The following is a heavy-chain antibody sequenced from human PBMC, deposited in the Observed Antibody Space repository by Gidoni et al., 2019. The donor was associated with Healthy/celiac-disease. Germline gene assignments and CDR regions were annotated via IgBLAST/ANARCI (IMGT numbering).Heavy chain of an antibody. CDR1: GFTFSSYA. CDR2: ISYDGSNK. D-gene: IGHD3-16*02. CDR3: ARVIMITFGGVIGPFDY. Sequence: QVQLVESGGGVVQPGRSLRLPCAASGFTFSSYAMPWVRQGSGKGLEWVAVISYDGSNKYYADSVKGRFTISRDNSKNTLYLQMNSLRAEDTAVYYCARVIMITFGGVIGPFDYWGQGTLVTVSS. V-gene: IGHV3-30-3*01. J-gene: IGHJ4*02.